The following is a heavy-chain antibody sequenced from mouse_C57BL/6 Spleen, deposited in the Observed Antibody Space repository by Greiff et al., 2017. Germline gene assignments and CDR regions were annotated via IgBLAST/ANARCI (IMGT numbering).Heavy chain of an antibody. J-gene: IGHJ4*01. CDR2: IYPGSGNT. D-gene: IGHD1-1*01. CDR3: ARSGITTVVAKLDYYAMDY. V-gene: IGHV1-76*01. Sequence: VKLMESGAELVRPGASVKLSCKASGYTFTDYYINWVKQRPGQGLEWIARIYPGSGNTYYNEKFKGKATLTAEKSSSTAYMQLSSLTSEDSAVYFCARSGITTVVAKLDYYAMDYWGQGTSVTVSS. CDR1: GYTFTDYY.